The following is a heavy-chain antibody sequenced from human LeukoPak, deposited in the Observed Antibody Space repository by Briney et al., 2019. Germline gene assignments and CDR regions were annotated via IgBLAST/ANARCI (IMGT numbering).Heavy chain of an antibody. Sequence: GGSLRLSCAASGFIYSSYWMTWVRQAPGKGLEWVANIKQDGSEKYDVDSVKGRFTISRDNAKNSLYLQMNSLRAEDTAVYYCARVASGSSWYFDYWGQGTLVTVSA. CDR3: ARVASGSSWYFDY. CDR2: IKQDGSEK. D-gene: IGHD6-13*01. J-gene: IGHJ4*02. CDR1: GFIYSSYW. V-gene: IGHV3-7*01.